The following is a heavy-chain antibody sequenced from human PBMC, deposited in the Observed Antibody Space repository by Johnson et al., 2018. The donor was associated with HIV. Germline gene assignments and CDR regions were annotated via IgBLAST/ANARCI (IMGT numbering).Heavy chain of an antibody. CDR1: GFTLSNYG. V-gene: IGHV3-30*18. CDR2: IKFEGSDK. D-gene: IGHD4-23*01. Sequence: QVQLVESGGGVVQPGRSLRLSCAASGFTLSNYGMHWVRQAPGKGLEWVAVIKFEGSDKYYADSVKGRVTISRDDSKNTLYLRLNSLRPEDSAVYYCAKDVSVVTPSGSFDIWGQGTRVTVSS. J-gene: IGHJ3*02. CDR3: AKDVSVVTPSGSFDI.